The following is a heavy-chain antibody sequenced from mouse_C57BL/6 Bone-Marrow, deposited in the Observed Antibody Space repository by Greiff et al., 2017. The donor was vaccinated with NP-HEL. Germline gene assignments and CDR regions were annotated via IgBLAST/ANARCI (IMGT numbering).Heavy chain of an antibody. Sequence: QVQLQQPGAELVKPGASVKMSCKASGYTFTSYWITWVKQRPGQGLEWIGDIYPGSGSTNYNEKFKSKAILTVDKSSSTAYMQLSSLTSEDSAVYYYGRALYISPWYFDVWGKGTTVTVSS. CDR1: GYTFTSYW. J-gene: IGHJ1*03. V-gene: IGHV1-55*01. D-gene: IGHD1-3*01. CDR3: GRALYISPWYFDV. CDR2: IYPGSGST.